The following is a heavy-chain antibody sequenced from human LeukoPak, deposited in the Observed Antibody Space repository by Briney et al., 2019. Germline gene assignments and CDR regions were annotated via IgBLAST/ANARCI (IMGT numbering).Heavy chain of an antibody. CDR1: GFTFSSYG. CDR3: AKDSGAFDI. Sequence: GGSLRLSCAASGFTFSSYGMHWVRQAPGKGLEWVAVIWYDGSNKYYADSVKGRFTISRDNSKNTLYLQMNSLRAEDTAVYYCAKDSGAFDIWGQGTMVTASS. V-gene: IGHV3-33*06. J-gene: IGHJ3*02. D-gene: IGHD1-26*01. CDR2: IWYDGSNK.